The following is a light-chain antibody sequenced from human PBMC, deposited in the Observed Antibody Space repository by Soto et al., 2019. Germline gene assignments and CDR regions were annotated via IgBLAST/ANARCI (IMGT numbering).Light chain of an antibody. CDR2: DVS. CDR1: SSDVGGYNY. CDR3: SSYSSISAYV. Sequence: QSALTQPASVSGSPGQSITISCTGTSSDVGGYNYVSWYQQHPGKAPKLMIYDVSNRPSGVSNRSSGSKSGDTASLTISGLQAEEADYYCSSYSSISAYVFGIGTKLTVL. J-gene: IGLJ1*01. V-gene: IGLV2-14*01.